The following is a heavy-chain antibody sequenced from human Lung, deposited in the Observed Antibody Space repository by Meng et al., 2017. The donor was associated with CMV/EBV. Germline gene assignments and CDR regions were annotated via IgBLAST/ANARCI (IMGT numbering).Heavy chain of an antibody. CDR2: IYKSGRT. CDR1: GYSISSGYY. CDR3: ARFPFDY. J-gene: IGHJ4*02. V-gene: IGHV4-38-2*02. Sequence: SXTXSLTCTVSGYSISSGYYWGWIRQPPGKGLEWIGNIYKSGRTFYSPSLKTRVTMSVDTSKNQFSLKLRSVTAADTAVYYCARFPFDYWGKGTLVTCAS.